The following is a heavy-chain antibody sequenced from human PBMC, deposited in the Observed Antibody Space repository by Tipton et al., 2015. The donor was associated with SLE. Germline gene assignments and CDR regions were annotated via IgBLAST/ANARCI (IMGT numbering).Heavy chain of an antibody. Sequence: TLSLTCTVSGGSSSSGDYPWISSGGYYWSWIRQHPGKGLEWIGFIFHSGNTYYNPSLKSRVFISVDTSKNQSSLRVNSVTAADTAVYYCARDRSSSPGYMDVWGRGTTVIVSS. CDR3: ARDRSSSPGYMDV. V-gene: IGHV4-31*03. CDR1: GGSSSSGDYPWISSGGYY. CDR2: IFHSGNT. J-gene: IGHJ6*04. D-gene: IGHD6-6*01.